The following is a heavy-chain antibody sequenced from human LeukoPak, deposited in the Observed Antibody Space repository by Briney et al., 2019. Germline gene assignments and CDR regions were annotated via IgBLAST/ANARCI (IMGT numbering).Heavy chain of an antibody. J-gene: IGHJ6*03. CDR1: GGSFSSYY. CDR3: ARAPRYYYYYLDV. CDR2: INHSGST. Sequence: SETLTLTCAVYGGSFSSYYLSWIRQPPGKGLEWIGEINHSGSTNYNPSLKSRVTISVDTSKNQYSLKLSSVTAADTAVYYCARAPRYYYYYLDVWGKGTTITVSS. V-gene: IGHV4-34*01.